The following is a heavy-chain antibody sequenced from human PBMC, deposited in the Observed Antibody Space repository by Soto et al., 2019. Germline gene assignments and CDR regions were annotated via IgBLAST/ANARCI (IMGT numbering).Heavy chain of an antibody. Sequence: SETLSLTCTVSGGSISSYYRSWIRQPPGKGLEYIGYIYYSGSTNYNPSLKSRVTISVDTSKKQFSLKLSSVTAADTAVYYCARSLYSGSYTNWFDPWGQGTLVTVSS. D-gene: IGHD1-26*01. CDR3: ARSLYSGSYTNWFDP. V-gene: IGHV4-59*01. CDR1: GGSISSYY. J-gene: IGHJ5*02. CDR2: IYYSGST.